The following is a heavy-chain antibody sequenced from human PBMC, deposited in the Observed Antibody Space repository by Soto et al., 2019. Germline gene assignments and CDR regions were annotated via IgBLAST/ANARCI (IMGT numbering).Heavy chain of an antibody. V-gene: IGHV3-30*18. D-gene: IGHD1-1*01. CDR2: ISYDGSKK. CDR3: AKDWYKYGEFDY. J-gene: IGHJ4*02. Sequence: GWSLRLSCAASGFTFSSYGMHWVRQAPGKGLEWVAVISYDGSKKYYADSVKGRFTISRDNSKNTVYLQMNSLKVEDTAVYYCAKDWYKYGEFDYWGQGTLLAVSS. CDR1: GFTFSSYG.